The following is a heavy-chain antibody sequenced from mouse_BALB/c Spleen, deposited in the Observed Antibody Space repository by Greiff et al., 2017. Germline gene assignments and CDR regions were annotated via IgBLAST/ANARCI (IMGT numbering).Heavy chain of an antibody. Sequence: EVQLQQSGPGLVKPSQSLSLTCSVTGYSITSGYYWNWIRQFPGNKLEWMGYISYDGSNNYNPSLKNRISITRDTSKNQFFLKLNSVTTEDTATYYCARDSPGGFAYWGQGTLVTVSA. V-gene: IGHV3-6*02. CDR1: GYSITSGYY. CDR3: ARDSPGGFAY. CDR2: ISYDGSN. J-gene: IGHJ3*01.